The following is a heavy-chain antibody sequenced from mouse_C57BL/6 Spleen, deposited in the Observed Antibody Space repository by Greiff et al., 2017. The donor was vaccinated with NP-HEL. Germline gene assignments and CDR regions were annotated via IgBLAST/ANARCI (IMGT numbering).Heavy chain of an antibody. J-gene: IGHJ1*03. CDR3: ARRGHYYGSYWYFDV. Sequence: QVHVKQSGAELVRPGTSVKMSCKASGYTFTNYWIGWAKQRPGHGLEWIGDIYPGGGYTNYNEKFKGKATLTADKSSSTAYMQFSSLTSEDSAIYYCARRGHYYGSYWYFDVWGTGTTVTVSS. CDR1: GYTFTNYW. D-gene: IGHD1-1*01. CDR2: IYPGGGYT. V-gene: IGHV1-63*01.